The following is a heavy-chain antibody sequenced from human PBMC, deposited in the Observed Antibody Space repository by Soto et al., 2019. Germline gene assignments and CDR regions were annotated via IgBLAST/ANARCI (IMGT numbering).Heavy chain of an antibody. D-gene: IGHD6-13*01. CDR2: INPSGGST. CDR3: ARDNEAAAGYFQH. J-gene: IGHJ1*01. Sequence: QVQLVQSGAEVKKPGASVKVSCKASGYTFTSYYMHWVRQAPGQGLEWMGIINPSGGSTSYAQKFQGRVPMTRDTSTSTVYMELSSLRSEDTAVYYCARDNEAAAGYFQHWGQGTLVTVSS. V-gene: IGHV1-46*01. CDR1: GYTFTSYY.